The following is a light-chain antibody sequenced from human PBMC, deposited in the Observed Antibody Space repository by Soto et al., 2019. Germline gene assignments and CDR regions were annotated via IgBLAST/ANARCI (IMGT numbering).Light chain of an antibody. CDR2: DAS. Sequence: ETMMTQSPDTLSVSLGERATLSCRASQSLRSSLAWYQQKPGQAPRLLIYDASTRATGIPARFSGSGSGTDFTLTISGLQSEDFAVYYCQQYNNWPPWTCGQGTKGDI. J-gene: IGKJ1*01. V-gene: IGKV3-15*01. CDR1: QSLRSS. CDR3: QQYNNWPPWT.